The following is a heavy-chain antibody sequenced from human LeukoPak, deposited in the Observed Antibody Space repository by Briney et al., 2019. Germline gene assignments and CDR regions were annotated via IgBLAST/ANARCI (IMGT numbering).Heavy chain of an antibody. CDR2: VYYSGST. V-gene: IGHV4-39*01. Sequence: PSETLSLTCTVSGGSISSSSYYWGWIRQPPGKGLEWIGSVYYSGSTYYNPSLKSRVTIFVDTSKNQFPLKLSSVTAADTAVYYCARNSDRAVASVNFDYWGQGTLVTVSS. D-gene: IGHD6-19*01. CDR3: ARNSDRAVASVNFDY. J-gene: IGHJ4*02. CDR1: GGSISSSSYY.